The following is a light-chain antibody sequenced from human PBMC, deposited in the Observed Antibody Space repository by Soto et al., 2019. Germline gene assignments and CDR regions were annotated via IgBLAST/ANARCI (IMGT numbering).Light chain of an antibody. Sequence: QLVLTQSPSASASLGASVKLTCTLSSGHSSYAIAWHQQQPEKGPRYLMKLNSDGSHSKGDGIPDRFSGSSSGAERYLTISSLQSEDEADYYCQPWGTGTFYVFGTGTKVTVL. CDR1: SGHSSYA. J-gene: IGLJ1*01. CDR3: QPWGTGTFYV. CDR2: LNSDGSH. V-gene: IGLV4-69*01.